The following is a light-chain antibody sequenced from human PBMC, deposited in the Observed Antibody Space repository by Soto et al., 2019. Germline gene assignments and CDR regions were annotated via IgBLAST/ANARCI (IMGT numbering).Light chain of an antibody. J-gene: IGKJ5*01. Sequence: EIVLTQSPGTLSLSPGERATLSCRASQGSSRNLAWYQQKPGQAPRLLIYDASNRATGIPARFSGSGSGTDFTLTISSLEPEDFAVYYCQQRSNWPPPFGQGTRLEIK. V-gene: IGKV3-11*01. CDR1: QGSSRN. CDR2: DAS. CDR3: QQRSNWPPP.